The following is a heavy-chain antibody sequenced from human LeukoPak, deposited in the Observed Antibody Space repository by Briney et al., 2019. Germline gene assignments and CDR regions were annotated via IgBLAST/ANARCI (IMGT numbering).Heavy chain of an antibody. J-gene: IGHJ4*02. CDR3: AKHALITIHSLDY. Sequence: GGSLRLSCAASGFTFSSYGMHWVRQAPGKGLEWVAFIRYDGSNKYYADSVKGRFTISRDNSKNTLYLQMNSLRAEDTAVYYCAKHALITIHSLDYWGQGTLVTVSS. V-gene: IGHV3-30*02. CDR1: GFTFSSYG. CDR2: IRYDGSNK. D-gene: IGHD3-10*01.